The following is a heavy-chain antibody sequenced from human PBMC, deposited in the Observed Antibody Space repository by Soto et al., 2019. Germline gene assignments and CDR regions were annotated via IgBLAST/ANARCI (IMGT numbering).Heavy chain of an antibody. CDR2: IYYSGST. D-gene: IGHD6-13*01. CDR3: ARDRVGSSWYYYYGMDV. Sequence: SETLYLTCTVSGGSINSGDYYWSWIRQPPGKGLEWIGYIYYSGSTYYNPSLKSRVTISVDTSKNQFSLKLSSVTAADTAVYYCARDRVGSSWYYYYGMDVWGQGTTVTVSS. J-gene: IGHJ6*02. V-gene: IGHV4-30-4*01. CDR1: GGSINSGDYY.